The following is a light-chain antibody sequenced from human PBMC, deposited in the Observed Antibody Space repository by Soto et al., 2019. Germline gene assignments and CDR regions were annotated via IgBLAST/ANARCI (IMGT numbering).Light chain of an antibody. Sequence: EIVLTQSPATLSSSPGERATLSCRASQTVNSRLAWYQQKPGQAPRLLIYGASTRATGIPARFSGSGSGTEFTLTISSLQSEDFAVYHCQQYNNWPLTFGGGTKVDIK. V-gene: IGKV3-15*01. J-gene: IGKJ4*01. CDR1: QTVNSR. CDR3: QQYNNWPLT. CDR2: GAS.